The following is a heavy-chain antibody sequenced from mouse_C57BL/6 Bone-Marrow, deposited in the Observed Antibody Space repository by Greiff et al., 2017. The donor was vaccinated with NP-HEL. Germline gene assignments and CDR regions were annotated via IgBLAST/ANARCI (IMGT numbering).Heavy chain of an antibody. CDR3: ARNLYYGSSSY. V-gene: IGHV1-81*01. J-gene: IGHJ3*01. D-gene: IGHD1-1*01. Sequence: VQLQQSGAELARPGASVKLSCKASGYTFTSYGISWVKQRTGQGLEWIGEIYPRSGNTYYNEKFKGKATLTADKSSSTAYMELRSLTSEDSAVYFCARNLYYGSSSYWGQGTLVTVSA. CDR1: GYTFTSYG. CDR2: IYPRSGNT.